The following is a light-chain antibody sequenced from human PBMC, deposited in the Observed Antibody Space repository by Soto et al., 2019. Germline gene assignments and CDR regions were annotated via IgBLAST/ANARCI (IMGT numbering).Light chain of an antibody. J-gene: IGKJ1*01. V-gene: IGKV3-20*01. CDR3: QQYGASRS. CDR2: GAS. Sequence: ESVFTQPPGTLSLSPGERDTLSCSASKNIANTYFAWYQQKPGQPPSLLIYGASNRATGIPDRFSGSGSGTDFTPTISRLEPEDSAVYYCQQYGASRSFGPGTKVDIK. CDR1: KNIANTY.